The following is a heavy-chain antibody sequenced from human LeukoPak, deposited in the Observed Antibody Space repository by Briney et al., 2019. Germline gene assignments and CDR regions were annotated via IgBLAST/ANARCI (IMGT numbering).Heavy chain of an antibody. J-gene: IGHJ3*02. V-gene: IGHV1-46*01. CDR2: INPSGGST. CDR3: ARSEVQTYYDILTGYYPPYDAFDI. CDR1: GYTFTSYY. D-gene: IGHD3-9*01. Sequence: ASVKVSCKASGYTFTSYYMHWVRQAPGQGLEWMGIINPSGGSTSYAQKFQGRVTMTRDTSISTAYMELSRLRSDDTAVYYCARSEVQTYYDILTGYYPPYDAFDIWGQGTMVTVSS.